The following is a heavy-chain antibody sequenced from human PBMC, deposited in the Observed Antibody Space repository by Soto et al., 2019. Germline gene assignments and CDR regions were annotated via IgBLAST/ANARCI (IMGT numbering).Heavy chain of an antibody. V-gene: IGHV3-33*01. CDR2: IWYDGSNK. Sequence: GGSLRLSCAASGFTFSSYGMHWVRQAPGKGLEWVAVIWYDGSNKYYADSVKGRFTISRDNSKNTLYLQMNSLRAEDTAVYYCARSKGGGSGWYFDYWGQGTLVTVSS. CDR1: GFTFSSYG. CDR3: ARSKGGGSGWYFDY. J-gene: IGHJ4*02. D-gene: IGHD6-19*01.